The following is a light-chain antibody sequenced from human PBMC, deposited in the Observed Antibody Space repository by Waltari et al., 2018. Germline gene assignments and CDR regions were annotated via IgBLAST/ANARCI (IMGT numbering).Light chain of an antibody. V-gene: IGKV3-20*01. CDR1: QSLTKRY. CDR2: GAS. Sequence: VLTQSPGPLSLSPGARATLSCRASQSLTKRYLAWYQQKPGQAPRLLIYGASSRAAGIPDRFSGSGSGTDFTLTISRLEPEDSALYYCQQYGSSIMYTFGQGTKLEIK. CDR3: QQYGSSIMYT. J-gene: IGKJ2*01.